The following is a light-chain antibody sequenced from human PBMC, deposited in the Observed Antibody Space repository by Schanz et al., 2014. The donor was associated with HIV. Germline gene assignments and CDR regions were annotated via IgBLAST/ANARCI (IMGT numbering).Light chain of an antibody. V-gene: IGKV1-5*03. CDR3: QQSYSFPQG. J-gene: IGKJ4*02. Sequence: DIQLTQSPSTLSASVGDRVTIACRASQNIGNSLAWFQLKPGRAPKLLIYSASSLHTGVPSTFSGSGSGTEFALTISSLQPDDFATYYCQQSYSFPQGFGGGTRV. CDR1: QNIGNS. CDR2: SAS.